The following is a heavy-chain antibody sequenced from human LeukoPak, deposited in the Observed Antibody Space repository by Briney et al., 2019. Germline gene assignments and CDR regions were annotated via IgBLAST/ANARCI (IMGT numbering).Heavy chain of an antibody. CDR2: ISGSGGST. CDR1: GFTFSSYA. D-gene: IGHD3-16*02. Sequence: GGSLRPSCAASGFTFSSYAMSWVRQAPGKGLEWVSAISGSGGSTYYADSVKGRFTISRDNSKNTLYLQMNSLRAEDTAVYYCAKAYDYVWGSYPSGYFQHWGQGTLVTVSS. CDR3: AKAYDYVWGSYPSGYFQH. V-gene: IGHV3-23*01. J-gene: IGHJ1*01.